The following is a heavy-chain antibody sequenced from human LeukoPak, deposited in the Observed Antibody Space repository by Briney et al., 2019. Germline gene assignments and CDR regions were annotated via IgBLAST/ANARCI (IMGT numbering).Heavy chain of an antibody. Sequence: SETLSLTCTVSGGSISSSSYYWSWIRQPAGKGLEWIGRIYTSGSTNYNPSLKSRVTMSVDTSKNQFSLKLSSVTAADTAVYYCARDGVRGLTFNWFDPWGQGTLVTVSS. V-gene: IGHV4-61*02. CDR2: IYTSGST. CDR1: GGSISSSSYY. CDR3: ARDGVRGLTFNWFDP. D-gene: IGHD3-10*01. J-gene: IGHJ5*02.